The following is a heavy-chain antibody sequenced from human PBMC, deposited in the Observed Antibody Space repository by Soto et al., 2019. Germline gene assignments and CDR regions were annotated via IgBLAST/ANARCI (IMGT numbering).Heavy chain of an antibody. CDR1: GFTFSSYA. J-gene: IGHJ4*02. V-gene: IGHV3-23*01. CDR2: ISGSGGST. CDR3: AKSELERWFDY. Sequence: GGSLRLSCAASGFTFSSYAMSWVRQAPGKGLEWVSAISGSGGSTYYADSVKGRLNISGDNSKNTLYLQMNSLRAEDTAVYDCAKSELERWFDYWGQGTLVTVSS. D-gene: IGHD1-1*01.